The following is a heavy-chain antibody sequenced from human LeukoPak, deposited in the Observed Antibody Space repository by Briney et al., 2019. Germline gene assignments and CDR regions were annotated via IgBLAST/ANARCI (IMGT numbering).Heavy chain of an antibody. CDR2: IYYTGST. Sequence: SETLSLTCSASGGSISSSSYYWGWIRQPPGKGLEWIGSIYYTGSTYYNPSLKSRVTISVDTSKNQFSLQLNSVTPEDTAVYYCAREPLGYFDYWGQGTLVTVSS. CDR3: AREPLGYFDY. CDR1: GGSISSSSYY. V-gene: IGHV4-39*07. J-gene: IGHJ4*02.